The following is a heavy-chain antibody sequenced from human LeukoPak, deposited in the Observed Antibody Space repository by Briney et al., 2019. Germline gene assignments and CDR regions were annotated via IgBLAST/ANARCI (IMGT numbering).Heavy chain of an antibody. V-gene: IGHV3-64D*06. CDR1: GFTFSSYA. CDR2: ISSNGGST. J-gene: IGHJ4*02. CDR3: VKGAGIRFLEWLLYRLGYFDY. D-gene: IGHD3-3*01. Sequence: GGSLRLSCSASGFTFSSYAMRWVRQAPGKGLEYVSAISSNGGSTYYADSVKGRFTISRDNSKNTLYLQMSSLRAEDTAVYYCVKGAGIRFLEWLLYRLGYFDYWGQGTLVTVSS.